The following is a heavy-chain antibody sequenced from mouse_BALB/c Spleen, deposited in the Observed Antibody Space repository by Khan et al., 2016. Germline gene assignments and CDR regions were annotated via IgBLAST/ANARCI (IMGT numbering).Heavy chain of an antibody. CDR3: ARVWGGY. Sequence: QMQLKEPGPGLVAPSQSVSITCTVSGFSLTGYGVKWVRQPPGKGLEWLGMVLGGGSRDYNYALKPRLSISKSNSMSEAFLKMTSLETYDTAIYYCARVWGGYCRQGTSVTVSS. J-gene: IGHJ4*01. CDR2: VLGGGSR. V-gene: IGHV2-6-7*01. D-gene: IGHD1-1*02. CDR1: GFSLTGYG.